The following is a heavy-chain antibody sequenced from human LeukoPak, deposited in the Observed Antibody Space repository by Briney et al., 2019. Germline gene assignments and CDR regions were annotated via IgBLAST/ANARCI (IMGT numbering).Heavy chain of an antibody. V-gene: IGHV3-23*01. D-gene: IGHD6-13*01. CDR1: QFTFSSYA. CDR3: ARDWSSSSWYWRGAFDI. Sequence: PGGSLRLSCVASQFTFSSYAMSWVRQAPGKGLEWVSTISDRGDNTHHADSVKGRFTISRDNSKNTLYLQMNSLRAEDTAVYYCARDWSSSSWYWRGAFDIWGQGTMVTVSS. CDR2: ISDRGDNT. J-gene: IGHJ3*02.